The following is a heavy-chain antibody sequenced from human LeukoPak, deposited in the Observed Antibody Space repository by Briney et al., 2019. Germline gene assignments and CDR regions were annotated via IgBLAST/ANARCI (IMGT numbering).Heavy chain of an antibody. V-gene: IGHV5-51*01. CDR2: INPGDSDT. J-gene: IGHJ5*02. CDR3: ARQPGAGWFDP. D-gene: IGHD3-10*01. CDR1: GYSFTSSW. Sequence: GESLQISCQASGYSFTSSWIGWARQLPGKGLEWMAIINPGDSDTRYSPSFQGQVTISADKSISTVYLQWGSLKASDTAMYYCARQPGAGWFDPWGQGTLVTVSS.